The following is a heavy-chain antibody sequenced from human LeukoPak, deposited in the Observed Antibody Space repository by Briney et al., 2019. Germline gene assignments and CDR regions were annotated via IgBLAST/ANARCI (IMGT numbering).Heavy chain of an antibody. D-gene: IGHD3-3*01. CDR1: GFTFDDYA. CDR2: ISWNSGSI. CDR3: AKDSLFQYYDFWRGYFVY. Sequence: GGSLRLSCAASGFTFDDYAMHWVRQAPGKGLEWVSGISWNSGSIGYADSVKGRFTISRDNAKNSLYLQMNSLRAEDTALYYCAKDSLFQYYDFWRGYFVYWGQGTLVTVSS. V-gene: IGHV3-9*01. J-gene: IGHJ4*02.